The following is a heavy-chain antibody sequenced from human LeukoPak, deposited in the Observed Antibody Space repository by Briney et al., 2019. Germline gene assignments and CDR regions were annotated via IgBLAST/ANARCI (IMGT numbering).Heavy chain of an antibody. Sequence: SETLSLTCTVSGGSISSSSYYWGWIRQPPGKGLEWIGSIYYSGSTYYNPSLKSRVTISVDTSKNQFSLKLSSVTAADTAVYYCARYSGWYLVPDYWGQGTLVTVSS. CDR1: GGSISSSSYY. D-gene: IGHD6-19*01. V-gene: IGHV4-39*01. CDR3: ARYSGWYLVPDY. CDR2: IYYSGST. J-gene: IGHJ4*02.